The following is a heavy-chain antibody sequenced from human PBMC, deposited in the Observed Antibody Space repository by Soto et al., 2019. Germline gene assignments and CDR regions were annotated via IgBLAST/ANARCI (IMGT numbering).Heavy chain of an antibody. CDR1: GYTFTSYD. D-gene: IGHD3-22*01. Sequence: ASVKVSCKASGYTFTSYDINWVRQATGQGLEWMGWMNPNSGNTGYAQKFQGRVTMTRNTSISTAYMELSSLRSEDTAVYYCARRGQSYYDNSGYPNHGMDVWDQGTPVTGCS. CDR2: MNPNSGNT. J-gene: IGHJ6*02. V-gene: IGHV1-8*01. CDR3: ARRGQSYYDNSGYPNHGMDV.